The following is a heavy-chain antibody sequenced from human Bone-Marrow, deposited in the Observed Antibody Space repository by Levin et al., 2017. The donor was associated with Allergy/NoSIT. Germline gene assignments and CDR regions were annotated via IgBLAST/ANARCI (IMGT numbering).Heavy chain of an antibody. CDR3: AKNLGSRVDL. Sequence: GGSLRLSCAASGFSFNSYALHWVRQAPGKGLEWVAVISYDGTTTYYADVVEGRFTISRDNSMNTAYLELNSLSLEDTAMYYCAKNLGSRVDLWGQGTLVTVSS. CDR1: GFSFNSYA. V-gene: IGHV3-30*18. J-gene: IGHJ4*02. CDR2: ISYDGTTT.